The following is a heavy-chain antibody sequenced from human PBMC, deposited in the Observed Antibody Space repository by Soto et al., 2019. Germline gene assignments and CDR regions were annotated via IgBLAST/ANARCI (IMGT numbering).Heavy chain of an antibody. CDR1: GFSFSTYA. Sequence: EVQLLESGGGLVQPGGSLRLSCAASGFSFSTYAMSWVRQAPGKGLEWVSGISAGGGNTYYADSVRGRFTISRDNSKNTVDMQITSLRAEDTALYYCAKHSEYQLLSWLDPWGLATLVTVSS. V-gene: IGHV3-23*01. CDR2: ISAGGGNT. J-gene: IGHJ5*02. CDR3: AKHSEYQLLSWLDP. D-gene: IGHD2-2*01.